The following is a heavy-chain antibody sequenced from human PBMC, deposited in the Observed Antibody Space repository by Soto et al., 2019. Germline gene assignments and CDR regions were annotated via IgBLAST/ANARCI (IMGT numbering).Heavy chain of an antibody. Sequence: PSETLSLTCAVSGGSISSGGYSWSWIRQPPGKGLEWIGYIYHSGSTYYNPSLKSRVTISVDRSKNQFSLKLSSVTAADTAVYYCARVKSGYYDSSGYYFDYWGQGTLVTVSS. CDR2: IYHSGST. V-gene: IGHV4-30-2*01. CDR3: ARVKSGYYDSSGYYFDY. D-gene: IGHD3-22*01. CDR1: GGSISSGGYS. J-gene: IGHJ4*02.